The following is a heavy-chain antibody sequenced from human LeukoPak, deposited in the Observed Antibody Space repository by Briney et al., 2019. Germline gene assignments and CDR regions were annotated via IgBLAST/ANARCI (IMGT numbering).Heavy chain of an antibody. CDR2: VSHDTRTT. CDR1: GFSFSSYA. J-gene: IGHJ4*02. V-gene: IGHV3-30*17. D-gene: IGHD2-8*01. Sequence: GGSLRLSCAASGFSFSSYAMHWVRQTPGKGLEWVAVVSHDTRTTYYADSLKGRFTIARDNSKSTLFLQMNGLRTDDTAVYYCAREIMGTENFDYWGQGTLVTVSS. CDR3: AREIMGTENFDY.